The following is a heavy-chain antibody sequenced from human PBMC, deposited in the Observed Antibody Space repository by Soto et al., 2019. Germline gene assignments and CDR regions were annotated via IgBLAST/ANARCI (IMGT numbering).Heavy chain of an antibody. Sequence: EVHLVESGGGLVQPGGSLRLSCAASGFTFSSYWMHWVRQAPGKGLVWVSRINSDGSSTNYADSVKGRFTISRDNAKNTVYLQMNSLRAEDTAMYYCASSARGIYGVYNWCQGTLVTVSP. CDR2: INSDGSST. V-gene: IGHV3-74*01. CDR3: ASSARGIYGVYN. D-gene: IGHD3-16*01. CDR1: GFTFSSYW. J-gene: IGHJ4*02.